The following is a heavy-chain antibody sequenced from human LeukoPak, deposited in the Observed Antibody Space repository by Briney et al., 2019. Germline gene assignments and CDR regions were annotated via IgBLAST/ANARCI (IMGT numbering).Heavy chain of an antibody. Sequence: PGGSLRLSCAASGFTFSNYAMSWVRQAPGKGLEWVSAISGSGGSTYYADSVKGRFTISRDNSKNTLYLQMNSLRAEDTAVYYCAKGYYGSGSYYFVYWGQGTLVTVSS. V-gene: IGHV3-23*01. CDR3: AKGYYGSGSYYFVY. CDR1: GFTFSNYA. CDR2: ISGSGGST. D-gene: IGHD3-10*01. J-gene: IGHJ4*02.